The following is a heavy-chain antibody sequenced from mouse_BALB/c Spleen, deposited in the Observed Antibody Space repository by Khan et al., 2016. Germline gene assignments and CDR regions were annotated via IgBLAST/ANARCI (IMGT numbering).Heavy chain of an antibody. V-gene: IGHV1-9*01. D-gene: IGHD3-1*01. CDR3: ARERQLELRTY. CDR1: GYTFSSYW. Sequence: QVQLKQSGAELMKPGASVKISCKPTGYTFSSYWIEWVKQRPGHGLEWIGEIFPGGGNTNYNEKFKGKATFTVDTSSNTAYMQLSSLTSEDSAVYFCARERQLELRTYWGQGTLVTVSS. J-gene: IGHJ3*01. CDR2: IFPGGGNT.